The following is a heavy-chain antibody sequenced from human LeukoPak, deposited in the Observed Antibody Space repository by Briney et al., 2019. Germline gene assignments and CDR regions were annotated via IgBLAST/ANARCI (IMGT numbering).Heavy chain of an antibody. V-gene: IGHV6-1*01. CDR2: TYYSSKWYN. Sequence: SQTLSLTCALSGDSVSSNSAAWDWIRQSPSRGLEWLGRTYYSSKWYNDYAVSVKSRITITPDTSKNQFSLQLNSVTPEDTAVYYCARDSSGYYYDAFDIWGQGTMVTVSS. J-gene: IGHJ3*02. CDR3: ARDSSGYYYDAFDI. CDR1: GDSVSSNSAA. D-gene: IGHD3-22*01.